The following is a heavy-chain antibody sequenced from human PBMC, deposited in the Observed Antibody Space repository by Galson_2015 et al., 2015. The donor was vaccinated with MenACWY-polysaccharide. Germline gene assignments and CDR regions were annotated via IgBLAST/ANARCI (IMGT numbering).Heavy chain of an antibody. CDR3: ARAPPGYGGHDY. D-gene: IGHD1-26*01. J-gene: IGHJ4*02. Sequence: SVKVSCKASGYTFTYNDINWVRQATGQRLEWMGLMNPRSGHTEYAQKFQGRVTMTSNTAISTAYMELRSLRSDDTAVYYCARAPPGYGGHDYWGQGTLVTVSS. CDR1: GYTFTYND. CDR2: MNPRSGHT. V-gene: IGHV1-8*01.